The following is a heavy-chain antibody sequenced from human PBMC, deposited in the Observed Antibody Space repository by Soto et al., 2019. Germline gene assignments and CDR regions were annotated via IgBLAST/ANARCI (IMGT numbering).Heavy chain of an antibody. Sequence: ASVKVSCKASGYTFSIYGITWVRQAPGQGLEWMTWISAYNGNTNYAQKFQGRVTMTTDTSTSTASMELRSLRTDDTAVYYCAGDSSSFPYGMDVWGQGTTVTVSS. CDR3: AGDSSSFPYGMDV. D-gene: IGHD6-6*01. J-gene: IGHJ6*02. CDR2: ISAYNGNT. V-gene: IGHV1-18*04. CDR1: GYTFSIYG.